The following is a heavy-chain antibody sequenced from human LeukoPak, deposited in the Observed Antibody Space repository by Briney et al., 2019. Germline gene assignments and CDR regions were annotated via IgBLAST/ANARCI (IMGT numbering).Heavy chain of an antibody. CDR2: IRYDGSNK. Sequence: GGSLRLSCAASGFTFSSYGMHWVRQAPGKGLERVAFIRYDGSNKYYADSVKGRFTISRDNSKNTLYLQMNSLRSEDTAVYYCATALTGYGDYDYGGGVFDNWGQGTLVTVSS. V-gene: IGHV3-30*02. D-gene: IGHD4-17*01. CDR1: GFTFSSYG. CDR3: ATALTGYGDYDYGGGVFDN. J-gene: IGHJ4*02.